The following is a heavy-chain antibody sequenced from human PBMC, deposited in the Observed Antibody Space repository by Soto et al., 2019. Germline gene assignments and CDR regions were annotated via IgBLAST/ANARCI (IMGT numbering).Heavy chain of an antibody. CDR3: ARGRGGFPWRFDP. Sequence: QVQLQESRPGLVKASETLSLTCTVSGGPINSYYWNWIRQPPGKGLEWIGHSYHSGSTNYNPTLKGRLTMSVDTSKNQFSLNLTSVTAEDTAVYYCARGRGGFPWRFDPWGQGFLVTVSS. J-gene: IGHJ5*02. CDR2: SYHSGST. CDR1: GGPINSYY. V-gene: IGHV4-59*01. D-gene: IGHD3-16*01.